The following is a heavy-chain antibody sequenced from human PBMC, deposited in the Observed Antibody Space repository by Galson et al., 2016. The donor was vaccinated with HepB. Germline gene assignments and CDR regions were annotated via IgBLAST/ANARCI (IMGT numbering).Heavy chain of an antibody. V-gene: IGHV4-31*03. D-gene: IGHD1-26*01. J-gene: IGHJ5*02. Sequence: TLSLTCIVSGDSITRGGYYWSWIRQHPGKGLEWIGHISYSGSASYHPSLKSRIIISLDTSKNQFTLKMTSVTAADAAVYFCARYSGSDYGRFDPWGQGTVVTVSS. CDR3: ARYSGSDYGRFDP. CDR1: GDSITRGGYY. CDR2: ISYSGSA.